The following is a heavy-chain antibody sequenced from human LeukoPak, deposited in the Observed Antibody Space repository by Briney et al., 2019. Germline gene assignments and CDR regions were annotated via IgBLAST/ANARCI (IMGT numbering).Heavy chain of an antibody. Sequence: GGSLRLSCAASGLTFSSYAMSWVRQAPGKGLEWVSAISGSGGSTYYADSVKGRFTISRDNSKNTLYLQMNSLRAEDTAVYYCAKIPSPGYYYDSSGNDYWGQGTLVTVSS. CDR2: ISGSGGST. D-gene: IGHD3-22*01. CDR3: AKIPSPGYYYDSSGNDY. V-gene: IGHV3-23*01. CDR1: GLTFSSYA. J-gene: IGHJ4*02.